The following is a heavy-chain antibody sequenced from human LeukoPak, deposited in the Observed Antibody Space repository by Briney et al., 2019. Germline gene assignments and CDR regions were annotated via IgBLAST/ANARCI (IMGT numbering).Heavy chain of an antibody. V-gene: IGHV3-33*05. J-gene: IGHJ3*02. Sequence: GGSLRLSCAASGFTFSSYGMHWVRQAPGKGLEWVAVISYDGSNKYYADSVKGRFTISRDNSKNTLYLQMNSLRAEDTAVYYCARGLKTWIQLWFPFDIWGQGTMVTVSS. CDR3: ARGLKTWIQLWFPFDI. CDR1: GFTFSSYG. D-gene: IGHD5-18*01. CDR2: ISYDGSNK.